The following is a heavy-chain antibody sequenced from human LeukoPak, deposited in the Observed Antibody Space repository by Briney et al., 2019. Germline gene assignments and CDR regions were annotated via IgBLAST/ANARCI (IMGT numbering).Heavy chain of an antibody. D-gene: IGHD2-15*01. Sequence: GGSLRLSCVASGFTFSNYDMNWVRQVPGKGLEWVSYISNSGSSKYYVDSVKGRFTISRDNAKNSLYLQMNSLRAEDTAVYYCASLTVTGGSLSDYWGQGTLVTVSS. CDR2: ISNSGSSK. CDR1: GFTFSNYD. CDR3: ASLTVTGGSLSDY. V-gene: IGHV3-48*03. J-gene: IGHJ4*02.